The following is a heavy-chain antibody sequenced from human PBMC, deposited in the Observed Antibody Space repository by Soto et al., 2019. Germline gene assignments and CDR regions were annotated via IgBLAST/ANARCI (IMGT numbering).Heavy chain of an antibody. CDR3: ARDFRDPAAIPYWFDP. J-gene: IGHJ5*02. CDR1: GYTFTSYY. V-gene: IGHV1-46*01. CDR2: INPSGGST. Sequence: GASLKVSCKASGYTFTSYYMHWVRQAPGQGLEWMGIINPSGGSTSYAQKFQGRVTMTRDTSTSTVYMELSSLRSEDTAVYYCARDFRDPAAIPYWFDPWGQGTLVTVSS. D-gene: IGHD2-2*02.